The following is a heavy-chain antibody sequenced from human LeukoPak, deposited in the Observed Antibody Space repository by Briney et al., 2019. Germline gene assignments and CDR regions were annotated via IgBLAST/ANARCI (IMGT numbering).Heavy chain of an antibody. V-gene: IGHV1-2*02. CDR2: INPNSGGT. CDR3: ARDREGGWFDP. D-gene: IGHD1-26*01. J-gene: IGHJ5*02. Sequence: ASVKVSCKASGYTFTGYYMHWVRQAPGQGLEWMGWINPNSGGTNYAQKFQGRVTMTRDTSISTAYMELSSLRSEDTAVYYCARDREGGWFDPWGQGTLVTVSS. CDR1: GYTFTGYY.